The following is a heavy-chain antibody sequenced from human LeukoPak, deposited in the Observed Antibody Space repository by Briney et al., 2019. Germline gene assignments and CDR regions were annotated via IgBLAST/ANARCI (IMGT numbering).Heavy chain of an antibody. D-gene: IGHD1-26*01. V-gene: IGHV4-59*12. CDR1: GGSISSYY. Sequence: SETLSLTCTVSGGSISSYYWSWIRQPPGKGLEWIGYIYYSGSTNYNPSLKSRVTISVDTSKNQFSLRLSSVTAADTAVYYCARDGEEVGATPPAIDYWGQGTLVTVSS. CDR2: IYYSGST. J-gene: IGHJ4*02. CDR3: ARDGEEVGATPPAIDY.